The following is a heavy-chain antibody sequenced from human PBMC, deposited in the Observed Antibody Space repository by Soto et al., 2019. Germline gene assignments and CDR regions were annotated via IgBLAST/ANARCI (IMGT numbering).Heavy chain of an antibody. D-gene: IGHD1-26*01. V-gene: IGHV3-23*01. CDR2: ISASGGRT. CDR3: AKYLSGSYYFYYAMDV. CDR1: GFTFSTYA. Sequence: PGGSLRLSCAASGFTFSTYAMSWVRQAPGEGLEWVSVISASGGRTYYADSVKGRFTISRDNSKNTLYLEMNSLRAEDTAVYYCAKYLSGSYYFYYAMDVWGQGTTVTVSS. J-gene: IGHJ6*02.